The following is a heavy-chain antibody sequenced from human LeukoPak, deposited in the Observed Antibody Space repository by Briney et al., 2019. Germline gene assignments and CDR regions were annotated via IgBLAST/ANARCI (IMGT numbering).Heavy chain of an antibody. J-gene: IGHJ4*02. CDR1: GGTFSSYA. CDR2: IIPIFGTA. CDR3: ARMVGAHSFDY. Sequence: ASVKASCKASGGTFSSYAISWVRQAPGQGLEWMGRIIPIFGTANYAQKFQGRVTITTDESTSTAYMELSSLRSEDTAVYYCARMVGAHSFDYWGQGTLVTVSS. D-gene: IGHD1-26*01. V-gene: IGHV1-69*05.